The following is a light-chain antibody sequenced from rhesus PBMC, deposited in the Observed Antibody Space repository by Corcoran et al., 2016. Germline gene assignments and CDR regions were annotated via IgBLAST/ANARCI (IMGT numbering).Light chain of an antibody. CDR1: QSLLSSNGYNY. CDR3: MQALQTPWT. V-gene: IGKV2-60*01. Sequence: DIVMTQTPLSLPVTLGEPASISCRSSQSLLSSNGYNYLNWYLQKPGQDPQLLIYYGSNRAPGVPDRCSGSGSGTDFTLKISRVEAEDVGVYYCMQALQTPWTFGQGTKVEIK. J-gene: IGKJ1*01. CDR2: YGS.